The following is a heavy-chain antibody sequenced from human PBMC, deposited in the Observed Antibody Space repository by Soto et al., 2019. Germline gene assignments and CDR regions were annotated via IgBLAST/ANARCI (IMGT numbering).Heavy chain of an antibody. Sequence: QVHLVQSGAEMKKPGASVKVSCKASGYTFTSYGISWVRQAPGQGLEWMGWISAYNCNTNYAQMLQVRVTMPTDTSTSTASMELRSLTCEDTAVYDCARDLAAGLVDYWGQGTLVTVSS. D-gene: IGHD6-19*01. CDR2: ISAYNCNT. CDR1: GYTFTSYG. V-gene: IGHV1-18*01. J-gene: IGHJ4*02. CDR3: ARDLAAGLVDY.